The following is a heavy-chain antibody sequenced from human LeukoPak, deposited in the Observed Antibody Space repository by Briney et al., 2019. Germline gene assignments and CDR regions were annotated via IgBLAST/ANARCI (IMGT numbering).Heavy chain of an antibody. CDR2: NSGSGGST. J-gene: IGHJ4*01. CDR1: GFTFSSYA. V-gene: IGHV3-23*01. Sequence: GGSLRLSCAASGFTFSSYAMSWVRQAPGKGLEWVSANSGSGGSTHYADSVKGRFTISRDNSKNTLYLQMNSLRAEDTAVYYCAKDLVAIRYCSGGSRYLFDYWGQGTLVTVSS. D-gene: IGHD2-15*01. CDR3: AKDLVAIRYCSGGSRYLFDY.